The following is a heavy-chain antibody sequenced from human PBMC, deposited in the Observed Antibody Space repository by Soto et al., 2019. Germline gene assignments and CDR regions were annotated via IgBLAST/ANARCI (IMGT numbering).Heavy chain of an antibody. CDR1: GFTFSSYA. CDR2: ISGSGGST. V-gene: IGHV3-23*01. CDR3: EKDVPVVVPAPNHDVFDS. Sequence: GGSLRLSCAASGFTFSSYAMSWVRQAPGKGLEWVSAISGSGGSTYYADSVKGRFTISRDNSKNTLYLQMNSLRAEDTAVYYSEKDVPVVVPAPNHDVFDSGGKGKM. D-gene: IGHD2-2*01. J-gene: IGHJ3*01.